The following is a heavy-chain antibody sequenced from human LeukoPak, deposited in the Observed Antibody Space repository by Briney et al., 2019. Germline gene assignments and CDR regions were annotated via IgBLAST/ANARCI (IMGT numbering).Heavy chain of an antibody. CDR2: IYPGDSDT. Sequence: TVSCKGSGYSFTTYWIGWVRQMPGKGLEWMGIIYPGDSDTTYSPSFQGQVTISADKSISTAYLQWSSLKASDSAMYYCGRIPAAGSLKGSFDIWGQGTMVTVSS. J-gene: IGHJ3*02. D-gene: IGHD6-13*01. CDR1: GYSFTTYW. CDR3: GRIPAAGSLKGSFDI. V-gene: IGHV5-51*01.